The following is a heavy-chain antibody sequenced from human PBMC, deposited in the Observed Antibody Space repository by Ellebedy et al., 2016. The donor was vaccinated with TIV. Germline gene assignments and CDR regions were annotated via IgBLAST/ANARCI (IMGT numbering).Heavy chain of an antibody. CDR2: ISAYNGNT. J-gene: IGHJ6*03. Sequence: ASVKVSCXASGYTFTSYGISWVRQAPGQGLEWMGWISAYNGNTNYAQKLQGRVTMTTDTSTSTAYMELRSLRSDDTAVYYCARVGWQLVPYYYYYMDVWGKGTTVTVSS. CDR3: ARVGWQLVPYYYYYMDV. V-gene: IGHV1-18*01. CDR1: GYTFTSYG. D-gene: IGHD6-6*01.